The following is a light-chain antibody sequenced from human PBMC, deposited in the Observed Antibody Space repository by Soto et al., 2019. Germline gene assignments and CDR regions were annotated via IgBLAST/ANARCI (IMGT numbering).Light chain of an antibody. CDR2: GAS. CDR3: HQYGSSTWT. CDR1: QSVSSSY. V-gene: IGKV3-20*01. J-gene: IGKJ1*01. Sequence: EIVLTQSPGTLSLSPGERATLSCRASQSVSSSYFAWYQQKPGQAPRLLIYGASSKATGIPDRFSGSGSGTDFTLTISRLEPEDFAVYYCHQYGSSTWTFGQGTKV.